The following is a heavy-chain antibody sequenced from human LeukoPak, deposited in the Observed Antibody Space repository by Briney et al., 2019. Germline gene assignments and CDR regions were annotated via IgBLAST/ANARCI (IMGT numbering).Heavy chain of an antibody. Sequence: GGSLRLSCAASGFTLSNYDMNWVRQATGKGLEWVSDIGTAGDTYYSGSVEGRFTISRENAKNSLYLQMNNPRAGDTAVYYCVRDAVVADGDWFFDLWGRGTLVTVSS. J-gene: IGHJ2*01. CDR2: IGTAGDT. V-gene: IGHV3-13*01. CDR3: VRDAVVADGDWFFDL. D-gene: IGHD5-18*01. CDR1: GFTLSNYD.